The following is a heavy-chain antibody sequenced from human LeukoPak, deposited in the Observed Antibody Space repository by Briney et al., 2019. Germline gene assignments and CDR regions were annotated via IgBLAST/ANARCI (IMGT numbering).Heavy chain of an antibody. V-gene: IGHV3-30*03. CDR1: GFTFSSYG. CDR3: ARQHTNSWFFGFDF. D-gene: IGHD2/OR15-2a*01. Sequence: GSLRLSCAASGFTFSSYGMHWVRQAPGKGLEWVTFISYDGSKTYFTDSVKGRFTISRDDSKGTLFLLMNSLRAEDTAVYYCARQHTNSWFFGFDFWGQGALVTVSS. CDR2: ISYDGSKT. J-gene: IGHJ4*02.